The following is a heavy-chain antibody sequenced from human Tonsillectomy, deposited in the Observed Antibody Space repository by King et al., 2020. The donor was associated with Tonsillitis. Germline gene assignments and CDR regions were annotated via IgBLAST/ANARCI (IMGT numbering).Heavy chain of an antibody. CDR2: IHHSGRT. CDR1: GYSISNGHY. Sequence: VQLQESGPGVVKPSETLSLTCAVSGYSISNGHYWGWIRQPPGKGLEWIRSIHHSGRTYYNSSLKSRVTISVDTSKNQFSLKVTSVTAADTAVYYCARVGAIGYCNGDSCFLDYWGQGTLVTVSS. V-gene: IGHV4-38-2*01. CDR3: ARVGAIGYCNGDSCFLDY. J-gene: IGHJ4*02. D-gene: IGHD2-15*01.